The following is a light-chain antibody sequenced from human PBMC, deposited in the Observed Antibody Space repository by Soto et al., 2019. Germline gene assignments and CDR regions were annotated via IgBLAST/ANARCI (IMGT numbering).Light chain of an antibody. CDR2: GAS. J-gene: IGKJ1*01. CDR1: QSVSSSY. Sequence: EVVLTQSPSTLSVAPGERATLSCRASQSVSSSYLAWYQQKPGQAPRLLIYGASSRATGIPDRFSGSGSGTDFTLTICRLEPEDFAVYYCQHYGSSPETFGQGTKVDIK. V-gene: IGKV3-20*01. CDR3: QHYGSSPET.